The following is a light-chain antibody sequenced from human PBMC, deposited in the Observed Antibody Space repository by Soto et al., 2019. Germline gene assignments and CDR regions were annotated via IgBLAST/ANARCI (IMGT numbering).Light chain of an antibody. CDR1: QSVLHSSNNKNY. Sequence: DIVMTQSPDSLAVSLGERATINCKSSQSVLHSSNNKNYLAWYQQKPGQPPKLLFYWASTLESGVPDRFSGSGSGTNFTLTISRLQAEDVAVYYCQQYYSTPLTFGGGTKVEIK. J-gene: IGKJ4*01. CDR3: QQYYSTPLT. V-gene: IGKV4-1*01. CDR2: WAS.